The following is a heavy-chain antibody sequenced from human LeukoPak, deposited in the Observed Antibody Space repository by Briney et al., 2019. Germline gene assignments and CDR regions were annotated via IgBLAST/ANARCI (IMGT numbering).Heavy chain of an antibody. CDR3: AACGDGYNYFDY. D-gene: IGHD5-24*01. CDR1: GLTVSSTY. V-gene: IGHV3-66*01. Sequence: GGSLRLSCAASGLTVSSTYMSWVRQAPGKGLEWVSVFYSGGATYHADSVRGRFTISRDNSKNSLYLQMDSLRAEDTAVYYCAACGDGYNYFDYWGQGILVTVSS. CDR2: FYSGGAT. J-gene: IGHJ4*02.